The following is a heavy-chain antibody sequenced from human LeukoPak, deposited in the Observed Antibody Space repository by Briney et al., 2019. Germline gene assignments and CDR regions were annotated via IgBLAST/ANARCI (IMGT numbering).Heavy chain of an antibody. CDR2: IYSGGST. J-gene: IGHJ4*02. CDR1: GFXVSSNY. Sequence: GGSLRLSCAASGFXVSSNYMSWVRQAPGKGLEWVSCIYSGGSTYYADSVKGRFTISRDNSKNTLYLQMNSLRAEDTAVYYCARAGYYDSSGYYFFDYWGQGTLVTVSS. CDR3: ARAGYYDSSGYYFFDY. V-gene: IGHV3-66*01. D-gene: IGHD3-22*01.